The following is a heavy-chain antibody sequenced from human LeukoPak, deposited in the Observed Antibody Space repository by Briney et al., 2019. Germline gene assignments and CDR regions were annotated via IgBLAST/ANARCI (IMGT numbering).Heavy chain of an antibody. V-gene: IGHV3-7*01. CDR2: IKRDGSEK. D-gene: IGHD3-10*01. CDR1: GFTFSSYW. J-gene: IGHJ6*02. Sequence: GGSLRLSCAASGFTFSSYWMSWVRQAPGKGLEWVANIKRDGSEKYYVDSVKGRFTISRDNAKNSLYLQMNSLRAEDTAVYYCARDDREVRGVDYYYGMDVWGQGTTVTVSS. CDR3: ARDDREVRGVDYYYGMDV.